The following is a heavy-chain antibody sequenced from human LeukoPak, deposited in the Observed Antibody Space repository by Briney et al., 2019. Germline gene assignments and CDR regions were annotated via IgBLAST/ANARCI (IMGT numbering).Heavy chain of an antibody. CDR1: GFTFSDYY. J-gene: IGHJ4*02. D-gene: IGHD3-10*01. CDR3: ARAPRGSGSYYNLGIFDY. CDR2: ISSSGSTI. Sequence: GGSLRLSCAASGFTFSDYYMSWIRQAPGKGLEWVSYISSSGSTIYYADSVKGRFTISRDNAKNSLYLQMNSLRAEDTAVYYCARAPRGSGSYYNLGIFDYWGQGTLVTVSS. V-gene: IGHV3-11*01.